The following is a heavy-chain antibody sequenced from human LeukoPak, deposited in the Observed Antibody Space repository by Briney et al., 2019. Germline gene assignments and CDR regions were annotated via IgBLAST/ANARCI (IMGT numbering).Heavy chain of an antibody. CDR1: GGSISSSSYY. CDR2: IYYSGST. J-gene: IGHJ3*02. CDR3: ARHGTPGPRIQLWFPGQGAFDI. V-gene: IGHV4-39*01. Sequence: PSETLSLTCTASGGSISSSSYYWGWIRQPPGKGLEWIGSIYYSGSTYYNPSLKSRVTISVDTSKNQFSLKLSSVTAADTAVYYCARHGTPGPRIQLWFPGQGAFDIWGQGTMVTVSS. D-gene: IGHD5-18*01.